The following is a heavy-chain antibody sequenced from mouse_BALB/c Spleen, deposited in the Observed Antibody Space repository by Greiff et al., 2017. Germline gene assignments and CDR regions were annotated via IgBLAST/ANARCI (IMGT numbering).Heavy chain of an antibody. CDR3: ARGGHYYGNQFPYFDY. D-gene: IGHD1-1*01. V-gene: IGHV1-9*01. Sequence: QVQLQQSGAELMKPGASVKISCKATGYTFSSYWIEWVKQRPGHGLEWIGEILPGSGSTNYNEKFKGKATFTADTSSNTAYMQLSSLTSEDSAVYYCARGGHYYGNQFPYFDYWGQGTTLTVSS. CDR1: GYTFSSYW. CDR2: ILPGSGST. J-gene: IGHJ2*01.